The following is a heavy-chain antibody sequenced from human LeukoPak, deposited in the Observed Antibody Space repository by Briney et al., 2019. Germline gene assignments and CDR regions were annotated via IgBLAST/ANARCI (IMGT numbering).Heavy chain of an antibody. J-gene: IGHJ5*02. CDR2: IYPGDSDI. Sequence: GESPKISCKDSGYRFSSYWIAWVRQMPGKGLEYIGIIYPGDSDIRYSPSFQGQVTISADKSISTAYLQWSSLKASDTAMYYCARQEYCSGGSCYTWFDPWGQGTLVTVSS. D-gene: IGHD2-15*01. CDR1: GYRFSSYW. CDR3: ARQEYCSGGSCYTWFDP. V-gene: IGHV5-51*01.